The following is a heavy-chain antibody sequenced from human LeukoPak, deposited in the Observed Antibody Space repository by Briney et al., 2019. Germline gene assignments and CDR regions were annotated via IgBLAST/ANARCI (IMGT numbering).Heavy chain of an antibody. J-gene: IGHJ4*02. Sequence: SETLSLTCAVYGGSFSGYYWNWIRQPPGKGLEWIGEINHSVSTNYNPSLKSRVTISVDTSKNQFSLKLSSVTAADAAVYYCARGLLSATSGITMVRGVIEDYWGQGTLVTVSS. CDR1: GGSFSGYY. CDR2: INHSVST. V-gene: IGHV4-34*01. CDR3: ARGLLSATSGITMVRGVIEDY. D-gene: IGHD3-10*01.